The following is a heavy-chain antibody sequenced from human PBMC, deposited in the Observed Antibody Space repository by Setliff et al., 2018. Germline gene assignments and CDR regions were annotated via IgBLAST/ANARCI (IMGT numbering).Heavy chain of an antibody. Sequence: SETLSLTCAVSGYSISSGYYWGWLRQPPGKGLEWIGSIYHSGSTYSNPSLKSRVTISVDTSKNQFSLKLSSVTAADTAVYYCARDSSSSWYRSGNGEPDAFDIWGQGTMVTVSS. CDR1: GYSISSGYY. CDR2: IYHSGST. CDR3: ARDSSSSWYRSGNGEPDAFDI. J-gene: IGHJ3*02. D-gene: IGHD6-13*01. V-gene: IGHV4-38-2*02.